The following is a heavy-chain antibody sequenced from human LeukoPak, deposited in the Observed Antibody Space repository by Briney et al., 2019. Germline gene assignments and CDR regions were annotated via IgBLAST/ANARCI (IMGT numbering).Heavy chain of an antibody. J-gene: IGHJ4*02. D-gene: IGHD3-22*01. CDR1: GFTFSDYY. Sequence: GGSLRLSCAASGFTFSDYYMSWIRQAPGKGPEWVSYISSSGSTIYYADSVKGRFTISRDNAKNSLYLQMNSLRAEDTAVYYCARDVTYYYDSSGYYVPDWGQGTLVTVSS. CDR3: ARDVTYYYDSSGYYVPD. CDR2: ISSSGSTI. V-gene: IGHV3-11*01.